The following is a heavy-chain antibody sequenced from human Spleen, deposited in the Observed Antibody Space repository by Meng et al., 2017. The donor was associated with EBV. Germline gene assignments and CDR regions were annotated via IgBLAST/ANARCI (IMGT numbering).Heavy chain of an antibody. CDR3: AIDLECVGGSCYLFHY. CDR1: GGTFNNFA. CDR2: IVPVLGAT. Sequence: QGPLVQSGAEVKKAGSSVKVSCKASGGTFNNFAISWVRQAPGQGLEWMGGIVPVLGATDYAQKFQGRVSITADKSSSTAYMELRSLRSEDTAMYYCAIDLECVGGSCYLFHYWGQGTLVTVSS. J-gene: IGHJ4*02. V-gene: IGHV1-69*06. D-gene: IGHD2-15*01.